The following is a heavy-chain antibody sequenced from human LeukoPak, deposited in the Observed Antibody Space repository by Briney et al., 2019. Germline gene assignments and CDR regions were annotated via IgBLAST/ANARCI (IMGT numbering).Heavy chain of an antibody. CDR1: GFTFSDYY. J-gene: IGHJ6*02. CDR2: ISSSSSYT. CDR3: ARAIYYDSSGYYKYYYCGMDV. D-gene: IGHD3-22*01. V-gene: IGHV3-11*05. Sequence: GGSLRLSCAASGFTFSDYYMSWIRQAPGKGLEWVSYISSSSSYTNYADSVKGRFTISRDNAKNSLYLQMNSLRAEDTAVYYCARAIYYDSSGYYKYYYCGMDVWGQGTTVTVSS.